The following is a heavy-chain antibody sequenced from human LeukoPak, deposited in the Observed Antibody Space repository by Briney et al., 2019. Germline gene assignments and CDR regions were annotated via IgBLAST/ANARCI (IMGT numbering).Heavy chain of an antibody. CDR1: GFSFSNHG. CDR3: ARPLMYYYGSETYFWFDP. D-gene: IGHD3-10*01. V-gene: IGHV3-7*01. CDR2: IKQDGSEQ. J-gene: IGHJ5*02. Sequence: PGGSLRLSCAASGFSFSNHGMHWVRQAPGKGLEWVANIKQDGSEQYYVDSVKGRFTISRDNAKNSLSLQMNSLRAEDTAVYYCARPLMYYYGSETYFWFDPWGQGTLVTVSS.